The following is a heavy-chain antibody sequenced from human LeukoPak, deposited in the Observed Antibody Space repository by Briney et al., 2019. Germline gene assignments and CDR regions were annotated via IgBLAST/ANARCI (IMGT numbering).Heavy chain of an antibody. Sequence: SGTLSLTCTVSGGSVSSGSYYWSWIRQPPGKGLEWVGYIYYSGSTNYNPSLKSRVTISVDTSKNQFSLKLSSVTAADTAVYYCARERSCSSTSCYVVDIWGQGTMVTVSS. V-gene: IGHV4-61*01. CDR1: GGSVSSGSYY. CDR3: ARERSCSSTSCYVVDI. CDR2: IYYSGST. J-gene: IGHJ3*02. D-gene: IGHD2-2*01.